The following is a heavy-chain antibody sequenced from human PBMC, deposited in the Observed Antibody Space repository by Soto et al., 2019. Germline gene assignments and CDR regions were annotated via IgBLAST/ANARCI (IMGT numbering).Heavy chain of an antibody. CDR2: IYYSGST. Sequence: QVQLQESGPGLVKPSETLSLTCTVSGGSISSYYWSWIRQPPGKGLEWIGYIYYSGSTNYNPSLKSRVLISVDTSKNQFSLKRSSVTAADTAVYYCARGRYCSGGSCYSARYWYFDLWGRGTLVTVSS. J-gene: IGHJ2*01. D-gene: IGHD2-15*01. CDR1: GGSISSYY. V-gene: IGHV4-59*01. CDR3: ARGRYCSGGSCYSARYWYFDL.